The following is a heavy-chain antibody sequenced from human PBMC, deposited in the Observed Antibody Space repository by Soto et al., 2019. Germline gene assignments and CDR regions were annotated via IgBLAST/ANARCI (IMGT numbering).Heavy chain of an antibody. CDR3: AMVSAFYFWSGNFVFGWFDS. V-gene: IGHV3-23*01. J-gene: IGHJ5*01. D-gene: IGHD3-3*01. Sequence: EVRLLESGGDFVQPGGSLRLACTASGFTFDTHAMAWVRQAPGKGLEWVTSISATGFSKYHADSVRDRITISRDNSKNTVYLHMNILRAEDTAVYHCAMVSAFYFWSGNFVFGWFDSWGQGTQVTVSS. CDR1: GFTFDTHA. CDR2: ISATGFSK.